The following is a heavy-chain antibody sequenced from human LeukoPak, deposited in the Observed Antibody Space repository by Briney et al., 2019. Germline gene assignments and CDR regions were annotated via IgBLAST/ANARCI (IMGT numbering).Heavy chain of an antibody. J-gene: IGHJ4*02. D-gene: IGHD6-19*01. Sequence: ASVKVSCKASGGTFSSYAMSWVRQAPGQGLEWMGGIIPIFGTANYAQKFQGRVTITADESTSTAYMELSSLRSEDTAVYYCARNGYSSGWDYYYFDYWGQGTLVTVSS. CDR3: ARNGYSSGWDYYYFDY. V-gene: IGHV1-69*13. CDR1: GGTFSSYA. CDR2: IIPIFGTA.